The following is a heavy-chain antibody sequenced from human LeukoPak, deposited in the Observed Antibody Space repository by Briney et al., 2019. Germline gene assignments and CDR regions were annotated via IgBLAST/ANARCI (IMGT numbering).Heavy chain of an antibody. CDR1: GYTFTSYY. CDR3: ARDYDPYYYDSSGSSYFDY. J-gene: IGHJ4*02. CDR2: INPNGGST. D-gene: IGHD3-22*01. V-gene: IGHV1-46*01. Sequence: EASVKVSCKASGYTFTSYYMHWVRQAPGQGLEWMGIINPNGGSTSYAQKFQGRVTMTRDTSTSTVYMELSSLRSEDTAVYYCARDYDPYYYDSSGSSYFDYWGQGTLVTVSS.